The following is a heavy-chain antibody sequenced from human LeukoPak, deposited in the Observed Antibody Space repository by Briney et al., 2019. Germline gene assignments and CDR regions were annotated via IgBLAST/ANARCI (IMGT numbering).Heavy chain of an antibody. CDR2: INPNSGGT. Sequence: ALVTVSFKASVYTFTGYYMHWVRQAPGQRRGGMGGINPNSGGTNYAQKFQDRVNMTRDTSISSAYMELSRLRSDDTAVYYCARERRGNYGSGNDYWGQGTLVTVSS. CDR3: ARERRGNYGSGNDY. V-gene: IGHV1-2*02. D-gene: IGHD3-10*01. CDR1: VYTFTGYY. J-gene: IGHJ4*02.